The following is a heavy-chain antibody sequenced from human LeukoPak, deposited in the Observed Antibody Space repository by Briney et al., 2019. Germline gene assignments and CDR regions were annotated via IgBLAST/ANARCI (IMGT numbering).Heavy chain of an antibody. J-gene: IGHJ4*02. CDR2: INHSGST. D-gene: IGHD3-22*01. Sequence: SETLSLTCAVYGGSFSGYYWSWIRQPPGKGLEWIGEINHSGSTNYNPSLKSRGTISVDTSKNQFSLKLSSVTAADTAVYYCARVYDSSRYYSGFDYWGQGTLVTVSS. CDR3: ARVYDSSRYYSGFDY. V-gene: IGHV4-34*01. CDR1: GGSFSGYY.